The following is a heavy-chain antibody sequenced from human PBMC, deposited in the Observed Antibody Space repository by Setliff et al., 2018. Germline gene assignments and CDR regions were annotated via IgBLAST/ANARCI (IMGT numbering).Heavy chain of an antibody. V-gene: IGHV1-2*06. J-gene: IGHJ4*02. CDR3: ARDRGHGITAAGPDF. Sequence: ASVKVSCKASRYTFSGYYMHWVRQAPGQGLEWMGRINPNSGGTNYAQKFQGRVTMTSDSSISTAYMELSGLRSDDTAVYFCARDRGHGITAAGPDFWGQGTLVTVSS. CDR1: RYTFSGYY. CDR2: INPNSGGT. D-gene: IGHD6-13*01.